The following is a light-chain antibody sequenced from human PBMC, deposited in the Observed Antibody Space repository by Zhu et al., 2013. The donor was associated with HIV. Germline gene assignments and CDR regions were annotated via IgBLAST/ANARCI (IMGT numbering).Light chain of an antibody. CDR1: QSVSSGY. Sequence: EIVLTQSPGTLSLSPGESATLSCRASQSVSSGYLAWYQQKPGQAPRLLIYSASGRATGIPDRFSGSGSGTDFTLTISRLELEDFAVYYCQQYGNSPQTFGQGTKVEIK. CDR3: QQYGNSPQT. V-gene: IGKV3-20*01. J-gene: IGKJ1*01. CDR2: SAS.